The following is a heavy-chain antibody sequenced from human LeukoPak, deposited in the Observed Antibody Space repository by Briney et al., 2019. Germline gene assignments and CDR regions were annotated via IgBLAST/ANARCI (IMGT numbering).Heavy chain of an antibody. Sequence: GGSLRLSCAASGFTFSSYWMSWVRQAPGKGLEWVANIKQDGSEKYYVDSVKGRFTISRDNAKNSLYLQMNSLRAEDTAVYYCARPQTLYYDSSGYYRPWWFDPWGQGTQLTVSS. CDR3: ARPQTLYYDSSGYYRPWWFDP. CDR2: IKQDGSEK. D-gene: IGHD3-22*01. CDR1: GFTFSSYW. J-gene: IGHJ5*02. V-gene: IGHV3-7*01.